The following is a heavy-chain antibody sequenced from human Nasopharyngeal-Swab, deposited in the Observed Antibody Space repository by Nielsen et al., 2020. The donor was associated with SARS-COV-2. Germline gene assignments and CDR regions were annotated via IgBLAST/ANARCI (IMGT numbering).Heavy chain of an antibody. CDR3: AKDRDSGDDSGEYYHYYGMDV. V-gene: IGHV3-23*01. J-gene: IGHJ6*02. CDR2: ISGGSDST. CDR1: GFTFSNFA. D-gene: IGHD5-12*01. Sequence: GESLKISCAASGFTFSNFAMSWVRQAPGKGLEWVSVISGGSDSTYYTDSVRGRFTISRDNSKNTLNLQMNNLRAEDTAIYYCAKDRDSGDDSGEYYHYYGMDVWGQGAPVTVSS.